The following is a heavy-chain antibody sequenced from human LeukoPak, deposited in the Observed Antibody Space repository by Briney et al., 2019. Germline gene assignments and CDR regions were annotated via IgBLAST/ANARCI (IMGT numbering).Heavy chain of an antibody. Sequence: GGSLRLSCAASGFTFSSYSMNWVRQAPGKGLEWVSSISSSSSYIYYADSVKGRFTISRDNAKNSLYLQMNSLRAEDTAVYYCAREYGSGSYNYYYYYMDVWGKGTTVTISS. J-gene: IGHJ6*03. CDR3: AREYGSGSYNYYYYYMDV. D-gene: IGHD3-10*01. CDR2: ISSSSSYI. CDR1: GFTFSSYS. V-gene: IGHV3-21*01.